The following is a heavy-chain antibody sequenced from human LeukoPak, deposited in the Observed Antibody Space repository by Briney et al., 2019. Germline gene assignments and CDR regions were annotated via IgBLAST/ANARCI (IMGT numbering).Heavy chain of an antibody. Sequence: SETLSLTCTVSSGSINSYYWSWIRQPAGKGLEWIGRIYSSGTTNYNPSLKSRVTMSIDTSENQFSLKLTSVTAADTAVYYCARGPYCGGDCYFDYWGQGTPVTVSS. CDR1: SGSINSYY. CDR2: IYSSGTT. D-gene: IGHD2-21*02. J-gene: IGHJ4*02. V-gene: IGHV4-4*07. CDR3: ARGPYCGGDCYFDY.